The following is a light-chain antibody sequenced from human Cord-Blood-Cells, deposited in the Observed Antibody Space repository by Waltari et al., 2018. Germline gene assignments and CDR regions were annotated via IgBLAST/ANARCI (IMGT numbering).Light chain of an antibody. CDR2: DAS. V-gene: IGKV3-11*01. Sequence: EIALTQSPATMSLSPGDRDTLSCRATQSVSSYFAWYQQKPGQAPRLLIYDASNRATGIPARFSGSGSWTDFTLTISSLEPEDFAVYYCQQRSNWPPYTFGQGTKLEIK. CDR1: QSVSSY. J-gene: IGKJ2*01. CDR3: QQRSNWPPYT.